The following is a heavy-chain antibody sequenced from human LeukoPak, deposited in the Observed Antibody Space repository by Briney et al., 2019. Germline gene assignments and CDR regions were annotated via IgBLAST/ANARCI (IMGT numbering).Heavy chain of an antibody. CDR3: ARGFGGSYLDY. J-gene: IGHJ4*02. Sequence: ASVKVSCKASGYTFISYYVHWVRQAPGQGLEWMGIINPGGSSTNYAQKFQGRVTMTRDTSTSTVYMELSNLRSEDTAVYYCARGFGGSYLDYWGQGTLVTVSS. D-gene: IGHD1-26*01. V-gene: IGHV1-46*01. CDR1: GYTFISYY. CDR2: INPGGSST.